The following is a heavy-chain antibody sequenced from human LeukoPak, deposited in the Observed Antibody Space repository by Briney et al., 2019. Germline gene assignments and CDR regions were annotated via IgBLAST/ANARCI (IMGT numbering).Heavy chain of an antibody. CDR3: VRGVGVSRFNYLDS. CDR2: IWYDASNK. CDR1: GFTFSSFG. D-gene: IGHD6-13*01. J-gene: IGHJ4*02. Sequence: GGSLRLSCAASGFTFSSFGMHWVRQAPGKGLEWVAVIWYDASNKYYADSVKGRFTISRDNSKSTLYLQMNSLRDDDTAVYYCVRGVGVSRFNYLDSWGQGTLVIVSS. V-gene: IGHV3-33*01.